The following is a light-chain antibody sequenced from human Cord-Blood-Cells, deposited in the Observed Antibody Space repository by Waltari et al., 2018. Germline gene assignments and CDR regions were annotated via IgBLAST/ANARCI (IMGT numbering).Light chain of an antibody. CDR3: AAWDDSLNGWV. Sequence: QSVLTQSPSASGTPGQRVTIPCSGSSSNLRSNTVNWYQQLPGTAPKLLIYSNNQRPSGVPDRFSGSKSGTSASLAISGLQSEDEADYYCAAWDDSLNGWVFGGGTKLTVL. J-gene: IGLJ3*02. CDR2: SNN. V-gene: IGLV1-44*01. CDR1: SSNLRSNT.